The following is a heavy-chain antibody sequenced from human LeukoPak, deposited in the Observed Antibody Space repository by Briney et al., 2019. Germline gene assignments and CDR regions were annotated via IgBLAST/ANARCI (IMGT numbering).Heavy chain of an antibody. CDR2: IIPIFGTA. V-gene: IGHV1-69*13. CDR3: ALSGGSFFGVFDI. J-gene: IGHJ3*02. CDR1: GGTFSSYA. D-gene: IGHD2-15*01. Sequence: SVKVSCKASGGTFSSYAISWVRQAPGQGLEWMGGIIPIFGTANYAQKFQGRVTITADESTSTAYMELSSLRSEDTAVYYCALSGGSFFGVFDIWGKGKMVTVFS.